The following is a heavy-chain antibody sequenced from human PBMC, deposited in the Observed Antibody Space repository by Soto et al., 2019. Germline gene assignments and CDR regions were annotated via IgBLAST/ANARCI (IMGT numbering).Heavy chain of an antibody. CDR2: IYSGGAT. D-gene: IGHD4-17*01. J-gene: IGHJ2*01. CDR3: ARVDYGDYGWYFDL. Sequence: EVQLVESGGNLILPGGSLRLSCAASGFTVTNKYMTWVRQAPGKGLEWVSLIYSGGATSYADSVKGRFTISRDNSKDILYLQVNSLRAEDTAVYYCARVDYGDYGWYFDLWGRGTLVTVSS. V-gene: IGHV3-53*01. CDR1: GFTVTNKY.